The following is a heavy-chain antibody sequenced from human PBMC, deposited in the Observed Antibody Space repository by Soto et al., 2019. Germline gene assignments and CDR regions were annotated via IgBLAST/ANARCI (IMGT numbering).Heavy chain of an antibody. CDR3: ARESDAFDI. CDR2: IYSGDST. J-gene: IGHJ3*02. V-gene: IGHV3-53*02. CDR1: GITVSSNY. Sequence: VKLVETGGGLIQPGGSLRLSCAASGITVSSNYMSWVRQAPGKGLEWVSVIYSGDSTYYADSVKGRFTISRDNSKNTLFLQMNSLRAADTAVYYCARESDAFDIWGQGTMVAVSS.